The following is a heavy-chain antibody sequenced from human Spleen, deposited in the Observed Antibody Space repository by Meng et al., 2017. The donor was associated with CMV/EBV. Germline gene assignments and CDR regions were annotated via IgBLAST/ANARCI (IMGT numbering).Heavy chain of an antibody. Sequence: TVSGGSISSGGYYWSWLRQHPGKGLEWIGYIYYSGSTYYNPSLKSRVTISVDTSKNQFSLKLSSVTAADTAVYYCARERRDGYNFDYWGQGTLVTVSS. CDR2: IYYSGST. J-gene: IGHJ4*02. CDR3: ARERRDGYNFDY. CDR1: GGSISSGGYY. D-gene: IGHD5-24*01. V-gene: IGHV4-31*02.